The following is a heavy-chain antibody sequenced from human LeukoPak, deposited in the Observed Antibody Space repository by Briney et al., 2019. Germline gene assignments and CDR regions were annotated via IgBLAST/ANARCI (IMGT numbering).Heavy chain of an antibody. D-gene: IGHD3-9*01. V-gene: IGHV3-7*05. CDR1: GFTFSTYW. CDR3: AKAEGYDILTGLDY. Sequence: SGGSLRLSCAASGFTFSTYWMSWARQAPGKGLEWVANIQQEGSEINYVDSVKGRFTISRDNAKNSLYLQMNSLRAEDTAVYYCAKAEGYDILTGLDYWGQGTLVTVSS. J-gene: IGHJ4*02. CDR2: IQQEGSEI.